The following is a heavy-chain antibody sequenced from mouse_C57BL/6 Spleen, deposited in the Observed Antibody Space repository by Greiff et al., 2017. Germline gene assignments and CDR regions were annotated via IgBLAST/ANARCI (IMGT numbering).Heavy chain of an antibody. CDR3: AREEGIPCAY. Sequence: EVQLQESGPGLVKPSQSLSLTCSVTGYSITSGYYWNWIRQFPGNKLEWMGYISYDGSNNYNPSLKNRISITRDTSKNQFFLKLNSVTTEDTATYYCAREEGIPCAYWGQGTLVTVSA. V-gene: IGHV3-6*01. CDR1: GYSITSGYY. CDR2: ISYDGSN. J-gene: IGHJ3*01.